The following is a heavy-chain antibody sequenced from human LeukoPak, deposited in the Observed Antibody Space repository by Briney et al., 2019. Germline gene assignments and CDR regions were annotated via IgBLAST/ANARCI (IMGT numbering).Heavy chain of an antibody. CDR2: INHSGST. V-gene: IGHV4-34*01. CDR1: GGSFSGYY. Sequence: PSETLSLTCAVYGGSFSGYYWSWIRQPPGKGLEWIGEINHSGSTNYNPSLMSRVTISVDTSKNQFSLKLSSVTAADTAVYYCARPYYYYYMDVWGKGTTDTISS. J-gene: IGHJ6*03. CDR3: ARPYYYYYMDV.